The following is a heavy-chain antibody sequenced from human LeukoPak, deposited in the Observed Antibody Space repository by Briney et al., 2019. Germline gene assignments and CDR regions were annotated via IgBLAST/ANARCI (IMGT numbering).Heavy chain of an antibody. D-gene: IGHD3-10*02. CDR3: AELGITMIGGV. CDR1: RFTFSTYA. Sequence: PGGSLRLSCAASRFTFSTYAMSWVRQAPGKGLEWVSGISGSGSSTYYADSVKGRFTISRDNSKNTLYLQMNSLRAEDTAVYYCAELGITMIGGVWGKGTTVTISS. V-gene: IGHV3-23*01. J-gene: IGHJ6*04. CDR2: ISGSGSST.